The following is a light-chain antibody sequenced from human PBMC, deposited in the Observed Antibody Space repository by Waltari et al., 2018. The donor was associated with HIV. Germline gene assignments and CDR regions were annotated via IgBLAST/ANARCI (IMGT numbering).Light chain of an antibody. J-gene: IGLJ2*01. CDR2: IHK. V-gene: IGLV1-44*01. CDR3: AAWDYSLNEVL. CDR1: SSNIGSTT. Sequence: QSVLTQPPSASGTPGQGVTISCSGSSSNIGSTTAHWYQQLPGTAPKLLIYIHKQRPPGIPDRFNGSKSGTSSSLASSGLQSEDEADYYCAAWDYSLNEVLFGGGTKLTVL.